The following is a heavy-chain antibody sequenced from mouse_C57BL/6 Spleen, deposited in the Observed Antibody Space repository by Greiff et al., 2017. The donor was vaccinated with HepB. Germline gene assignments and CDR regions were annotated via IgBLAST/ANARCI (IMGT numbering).Heavy chain of an antibody. CDR1: GYAFSSSW. V-gene: IGHV1-82*01. Sequence: VQLQQSGPELVKPGASVKISCKASGYAFSSSWMNWVKQRPGKGLEWIGRIYLGDVETNYNGKLKGKANLTADKSSRTAYMQLSSLTSEDSAVYFCARSGGSSSWYFDVWGTGTTVTVSS. D-gene: IGHD1-1*01. CDR2: IYLGDVET. CDR3: ARSGGSSSWYFDV. J-gene: IGHJ1*03.